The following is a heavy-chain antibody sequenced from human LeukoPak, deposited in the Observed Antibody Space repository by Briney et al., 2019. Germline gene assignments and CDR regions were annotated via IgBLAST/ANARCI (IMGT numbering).Heavy chain of an antibody. CDR2: ISYNGKT. CDR3: TRVGPSLHWNPDY. J-gene: IGHJ4*02. D-gene: IGHD1-1*01. Sequence: SETLSLTCTVSGGSMSSYYWMWIRQPPGTGLEWIGSISYNGKTNHNPSLKSRVTISVDTSKNQFSLKLSSVTAADTAVYYCTRVGPSLHWNPDYWGQGTLVTVSS. CDR1: GGSMSSYY. V-gene: IGHV4-59*01.